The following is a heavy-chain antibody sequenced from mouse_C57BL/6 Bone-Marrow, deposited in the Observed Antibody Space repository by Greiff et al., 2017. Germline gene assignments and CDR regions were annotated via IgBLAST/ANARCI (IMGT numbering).Heavy chain of an antibody. Sequence: QVQLQQPGAELVKPGASVKMSCKASGYTFTSYWITWVKQRPGQGLEWIGDIYPGSGSTNYNEKFKSKATLTVDTSSSTAYMQLSSLTSEDSAVYYCARPIITTVVYWYFDVWGTGTTVTVSS. CDR3: ARPIITTVVYWYFDV. J-gene: IGHJ1*03. D-gene: IGHD1-1*01. CDR2: IYPGSGST. V-gene: IGHV1-55*01. CDR1: GYTFTSYW.